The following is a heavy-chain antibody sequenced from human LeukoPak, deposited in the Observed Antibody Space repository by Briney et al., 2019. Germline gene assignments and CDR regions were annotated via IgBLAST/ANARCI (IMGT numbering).Heavy chain of an antibody. CDR1: GFIFTDYN. D-gene: IGHD3-22*01. CDR3: AREPPGNYDSSGNYYAYFDC. CDR2: ISSGSSTI. V-gene: IGHV3-48*02. Sequence: GGSLRLSCAASGFIFTDYNMNWVRQAPGKGLEWVSYISSGSSTIYYADSVKGRFTISRDNAKDSLYLQMNSLTDEDTAVYCCAREPPGNYDSSGNYYAYFDCWGQGTLVTVSS. J-gene: IGHJ4*02.